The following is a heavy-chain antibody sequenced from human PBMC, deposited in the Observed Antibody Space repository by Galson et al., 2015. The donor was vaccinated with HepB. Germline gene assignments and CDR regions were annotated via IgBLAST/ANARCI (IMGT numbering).Heavy chain of an antibody. Sequence: SVKVSCKASGYTFTSYYMHWVRQAPGQGLEWMGIINPSGGSTSYAQKLQGRVTMTRDTSTSTVYMELSSLRSEDTAVYYCARGITAMVLFFDYWAREPWSPSPQ. CDR3: ARGITAMVLFFDY. CDR2: INPSGGST. CDR1: GYTFTSYY. V-gene: IGHV1-46*04. J-gene: IGHJ4*02. D-gene: IGHD5-18*01.